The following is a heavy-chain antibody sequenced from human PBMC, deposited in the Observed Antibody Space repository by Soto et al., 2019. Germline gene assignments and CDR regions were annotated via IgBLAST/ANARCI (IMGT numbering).Heavy chain of an antibody. Sequence: LRLSCAPSGFTFSSYEMNWVRQAPGKGLEWVSYISVSGTMRFYADAVKGRFTISRDNTKKILYLQMNSLRAEDTALYYCATAGLTGTVWGQGTTVTVSS. CDR3: ATAGLTGTV. CDR2: ISVSGTMR. J-gene: IGHJ6*02. D-gene: IGHD3-9*01. CDR1: GFTFSSYE. V-gene: IGHV3-48*03.